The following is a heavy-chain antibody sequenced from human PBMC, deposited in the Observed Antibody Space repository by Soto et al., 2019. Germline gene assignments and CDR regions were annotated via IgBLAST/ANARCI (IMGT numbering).Heavy chain of an antibody. V-gene: IGHV1-2*04. CDR1: GYSCTGYY. CDR3: ARALYYYIVDCYVMDV. CDR2: INPNSGGT. J-gene: IGHJ6*02. D-gene: IGHD3-9*01. Sequence: ASVKGSCKASGYSCTGYYMHWVRQAPGQGLEWMGWINPNSGGTNYAQKFQGWVTMTRDTSISTAYMELSRLRSDDTAVYYCARALYYYIVDCYVMDVWGQGTTVTVSS.